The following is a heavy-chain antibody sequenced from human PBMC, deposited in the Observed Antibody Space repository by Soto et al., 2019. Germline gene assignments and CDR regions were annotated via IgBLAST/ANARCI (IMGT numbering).Heavy chain of an antibody. D-gene: IGHD6-13*01. CDR3: ARQATYSSSWPD. J-gene: IGHJ4*02. CDR2: IYPADSDT. Sequence: GESLKISCKGSGXSFTSYWIGWVRQMPGRGLEWMGIIYPADSDTRYSPSFQGQVTISADKSISTAYLQWSSLKASDTAMYFCARQATYSSSWPDWGQGTLVTVSS. CDR1: GXSFTSYW. V-gene: IGHV5-51*01.